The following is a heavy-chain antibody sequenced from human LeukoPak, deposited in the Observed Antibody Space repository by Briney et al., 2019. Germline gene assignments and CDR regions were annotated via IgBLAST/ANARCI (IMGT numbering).Heavy chain of an antibody. D-gene: IGHD3-22*01. Sequence: GGSLRLSCSASGFTFSNYWMHWARQAPGKGLVWVSRINSDGSDTSYADSVKGRFTISRDNAKNTLYLQMNSLRAEDTAVYYCTREKDYYDSSGYYRDAFDIWGQGTKVTASS. CDR1: GFTFSNYW. CDR3: TREKDYYDSSGYYRDAFDI. V-gene: IGHV3-74*01. J-gene: IGHJ3*02. CDR2: INSDGSDT.